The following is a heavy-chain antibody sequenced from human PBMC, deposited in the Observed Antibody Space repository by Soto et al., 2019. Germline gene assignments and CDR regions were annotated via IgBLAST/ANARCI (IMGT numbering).Heavy chain of an antibody. Sequence: ASVKVSCKASGYTFTSYAMNWVRQAPGQGLEWMGWINTNTGNPTYAQGFTGRFVFSLGTSVSTAYLQICSLKAEDTAVYYCARANMYYDILTGFSDAFDIWGQGTMVT. V-gene: IGHV7-4-1*01. J-gene: IGHJ3*02. D-gene: IGHD3-9*01. CDR1: GYTFTSYA. CDR3: ARANMYYDILTGFSDAFDI. CDR2: INTNTGNP.